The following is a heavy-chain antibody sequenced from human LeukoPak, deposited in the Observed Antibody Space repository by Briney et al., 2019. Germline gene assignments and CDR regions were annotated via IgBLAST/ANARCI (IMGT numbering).Heavy chain of an antibody. Sequence: GASVKVSCKASGYTFTSYDINWVRQATGRGLEWMGWMNPNSGNTGYAQKFQGRVTMTRNTSISAAYMELSSLRSEDTAVYYCARDPLGYGSGSPGQGYDYWGQGTLVTVSS. J-gene: IGHJ4*02. CDR2: MNPNSGNT. CDR3: ARDPLGYGSGSPGQGYDY. CDR1: GYTFTSYD. D-gene: IGHD3-10*01. V-gene: IGHV1-8*01.